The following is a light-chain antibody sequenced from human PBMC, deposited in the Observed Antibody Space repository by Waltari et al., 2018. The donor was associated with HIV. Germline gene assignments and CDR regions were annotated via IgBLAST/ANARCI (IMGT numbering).Light chain of an antibody. J-gene: IGKJ2*01. CDR1: QTVSIY. CDR3: QYRHNWPPRYT. CDR2: DAS. V-gene: IGKV3-11*01. Sequence: EIVLTQSPATLSLSPGARAILSCRASQTVSIYIAWYQQKPCQAPRLLIYDASNRATGVPARFSGSGSATDFTLTISSLEPEDFAVYYCQYRHNWPPRYTFGQGTKLEIK.